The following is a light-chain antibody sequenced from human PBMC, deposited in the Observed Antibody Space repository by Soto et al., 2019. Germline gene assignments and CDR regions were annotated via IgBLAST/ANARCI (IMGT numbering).Light chain of an antibody. CDR2: GAS. CDR1: QSVSAN. Sequence: EIVMTQSPATLSVSPGERDTLSCRASQSVSANLAWYQQKPGQAPRLLIYGASTRATGIPARFSGSWSGTEFTLTISSLHSEDFAVYYCQQYNNWPPTFGQGTKVEIK. J-gene: IGKJ1*01. V-gene: IGKV3D-15*01. CDR3: QQYNNWPPT.